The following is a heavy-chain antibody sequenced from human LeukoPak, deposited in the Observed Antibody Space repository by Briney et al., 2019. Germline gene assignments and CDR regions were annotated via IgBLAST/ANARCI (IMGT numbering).Heavy chain of an antibody. CDR2: ISSSGSTI. CDR3: ARDRRGYYDSSGY. J-gene: IGHJ4*02. Sequence: GGSLRLSCAASGFTFSSYGMHWVRQAPGKGLEWVSYISSSGSTIYYADSVKGRFTISRDNAKNSLYLQMNSLRAEDTAVYYCARDRRGYYDSSGYWGQGTLVTVSS. D-gene: IGHD3-22*01. V-gene: IGHV3-48*04. CDR1: GFTFSSYG.